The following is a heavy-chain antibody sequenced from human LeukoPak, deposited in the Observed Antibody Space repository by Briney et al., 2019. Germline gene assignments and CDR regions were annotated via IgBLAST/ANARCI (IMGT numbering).Heavy chain of an antibody. CDR1: GFTFSSYA. CDR3: AKDWAHYYGSGSYYLD. Sequence: GGSLRVSCAASGFTFSSYAMSGVRQAPGKGLEWVSAIGGSGGSTYYADSAKGRFTISRDNSKNTLYLQMNSLRAEDTAVYYCAKDWAHYYGSGSYYLDWGQGTLVTVSS. V-gene: IGHV3-23*01. CDR2: IGGSGGST. J-gene: IGHJ4*02. D-gene: IGHD3-10*01.